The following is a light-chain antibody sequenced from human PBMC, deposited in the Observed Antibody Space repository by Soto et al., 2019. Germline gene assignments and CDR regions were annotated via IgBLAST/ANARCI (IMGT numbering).Light chain of an antibody. CDR1: SSDVGAYQY. CDR2: EVT. CDR3: SSYTSRSTVL. V-gene: IGLV2-14*01. Sequence: QAGLTQPASVSGSPGQSITISCTGTSSDVGAYQYVSWYQHHPGKAPKVIIYEVTNRPSGISNRFSGSKSGNTASLTISGLQAEDEADYYCSSYTSRSTVLFGGGTKVTVL. J-gene: IGLJ2*01.